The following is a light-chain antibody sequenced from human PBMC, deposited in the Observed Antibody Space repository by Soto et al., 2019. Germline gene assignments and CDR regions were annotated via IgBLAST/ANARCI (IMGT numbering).Light chain of an antibody. CDR3: QQYNNWPRT. CDR1: QSVSGN. V-gene: IGKV3-15*01. CDR2: GAS. J-gene: IGKJ1*01. Sequence: EIVMTQSPATLSLSPGERATLSCRASQSVSGNLAWYQQKPGQAPRLLIYGASTRATSFPARFSGSGSGTEFTLTISRLQSEDFAVYYCQQYNNWPRTFGQGTKVEIK.